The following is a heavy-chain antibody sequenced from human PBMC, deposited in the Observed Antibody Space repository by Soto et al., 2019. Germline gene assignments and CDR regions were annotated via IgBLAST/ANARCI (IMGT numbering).Heavy chain of an antibody. J-gene: IGHJ6*02. Sequence: GGSLRLSCAASGFTFSSYAMHWVRQAPGKGLEWVAVISYDGSNKYYADSVKGRFTISRDNSKNTLYLQMNSLRAEDTAVYCCARGSSGSYYYYYYGMDVWGQGATVTVSS. CDR1: GFTFSSYA. CDR2: ISYDGSNK. CDR3: ARGSSGSYYYYYYGMDV. D-gene: IGHD1-26*01. V-gene: IGHV3-30-3*01.